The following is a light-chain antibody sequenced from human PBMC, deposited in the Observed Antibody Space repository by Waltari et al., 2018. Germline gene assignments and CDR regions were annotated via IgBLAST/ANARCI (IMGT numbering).Light chain of an antibody. CDR3: MQATNWPLT. V-gene: IGKV2-30*02. CDR2: KVF. CDR1: QGLLPSDGNTY. Sequence: QGLLPSDGNTYFNWFQQRQGKSPSRLIYKVFNGESGVPDRFSGSGSGTDFKMKISRVEAGGVGVFYCMQATNWPLTFGQGTKVEIK. J-gene: IGKJ1*01.